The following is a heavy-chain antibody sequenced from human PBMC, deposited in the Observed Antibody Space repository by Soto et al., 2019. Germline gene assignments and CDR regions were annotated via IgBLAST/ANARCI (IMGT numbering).Heavy chain of an antibody. J-gene: IGHJ6*02. Sequence: SETLSLTCAVYGGSFSCYYWSWIRQPPGKGLEWIGEINHSGSTKYNPSLKSRVTISVDTSKNQFSLKLSSVTAADTAVYYCARGRNYDFWSGYYSSYYYGMDVWGQGTTVT. CDR3: ARGRNYDFWSGYYSSYYYGMDV. CDR2: INHSGST. CDR1: GGSFSCYY. D-gene: IGHD3-3*01. V-gene: IGHV4-34*01.